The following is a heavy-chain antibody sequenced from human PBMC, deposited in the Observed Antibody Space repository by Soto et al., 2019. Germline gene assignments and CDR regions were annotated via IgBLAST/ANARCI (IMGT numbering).Heavy chain of an antibody. D-gene: IGHD1-26*01. J-gene: IGHJ4*02. CDR3: AHRPIVGAAI. CDR1: GGSISNSNW. CDR2: IFHSGST. Sequence: QVQLQESGPGLVKPSGTLSLTCAVFGGSISNSNWWTWVRQPPGKGLDWIGEIFHSGSTNYNSSLMGRVTLSVDKANIQFSLKLSSVTAADTAVYYCAHRPIVGAAIWGQGTLVTVSS. V-gene: IGHV4-4*02.